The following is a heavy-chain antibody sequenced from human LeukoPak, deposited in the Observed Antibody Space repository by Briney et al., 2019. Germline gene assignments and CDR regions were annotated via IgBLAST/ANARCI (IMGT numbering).Heavy chain of an antibody. CDR2: IYYSGST. CDR3: ARGNIAVATYFDF. V-gene: IGHV4-59*11. Sequence: PSENLSLTCTVAVTSITGHDRSWIRQPPWKGLEWIEYIYYSGSTSYNPSLKSRVTMSIDTSKNHLSLRLISVTAADTAVYYCARGNIAVATYFDFWGQGALVTVSS. D-gene: IGHD6-19*01. CDR1: VTSITGHD. J-gene: IGHJ4*02.